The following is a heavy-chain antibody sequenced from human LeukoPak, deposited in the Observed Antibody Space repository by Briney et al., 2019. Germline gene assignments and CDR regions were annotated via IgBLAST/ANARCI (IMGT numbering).Heavy chain of an antibody. Sequence: GGSLRLSCAASGFTFSSYWMSWARQAPGKGLEWVANIKQDGSEKYYVDSVKGRFTISRDNAKNSLYLQMNSLRAEDTAVYYCARPQFVDTAMVTNWGQGTLVTVSS. CDR1: GFTFSSYW. D-gene: IGHD5-18*01. CDR2: IKQDGSEK. V-gene: IGHV3-7*01. J-gene: IGHJ4*02. CDR3: ARPQFVDTAMVTN.